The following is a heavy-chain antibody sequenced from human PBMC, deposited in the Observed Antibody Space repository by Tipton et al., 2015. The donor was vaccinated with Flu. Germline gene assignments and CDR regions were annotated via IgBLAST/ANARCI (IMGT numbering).Heavy chain of an antibody. D-gene: IGHD6-19*01. Sequence: SLRLSCAGSGFTFSTFWMNWVRQAPGKGLEWVATIKQDGSETYYVDSVKGRFTISRDNAKNSLYLQMNNLRAEDTAVYFCVGGSGWLSARWGQGTLATVSS. J-gene: IGHJ4*02. CDR1: GFTFSTFW. CDR3: VGGSGWLSAR. V-gene: IGHV3-7*01. CDR2: IKQDGSET.